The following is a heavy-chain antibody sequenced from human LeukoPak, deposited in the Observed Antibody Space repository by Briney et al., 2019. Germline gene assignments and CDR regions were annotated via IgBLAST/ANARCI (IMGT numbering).Heavy chain of an antibody. J-gene: IGHJ4*02. CDR3: ARLIDGYNMNTLDY. D-gene: IGHD5-24*01. V-gene: IGHV5-51*01. CDR1: GCSFTTYW. CDR2: IYPGDSDT. Sequence: NLGESLKISCKGSGCSFTTYWSAWVRQMPGKGLDWIGIIYPGDSDTRYSPSFQGQVTISADKSISTAYLQWSSLKASDTAMYYCARLIDGYNMNTLDYWGQGTLVTVSS.